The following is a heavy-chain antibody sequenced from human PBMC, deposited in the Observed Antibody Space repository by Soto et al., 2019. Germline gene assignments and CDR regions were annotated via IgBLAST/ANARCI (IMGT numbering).Heavy chain of an antibody. CDR2: ISYDGSNK. J-gene: IGHJ5*02. V-gene: IGHV3-30*18. CDR1: GFTLSSYG. CDR3: AKGGGTGSRFDL. D-gene: IGHD3-16*01. Sequence: QVQLVESGGGVVQPGRSLRLSCAASGFTLSSYGMHWVRQAPGKGLEWVAVISYDGSNKYYADSVKGRFTISRDNSKNTLSLQMNSLRAEDTAVYYCAKGGGTGSRFDLWGQGTLVTVSS.